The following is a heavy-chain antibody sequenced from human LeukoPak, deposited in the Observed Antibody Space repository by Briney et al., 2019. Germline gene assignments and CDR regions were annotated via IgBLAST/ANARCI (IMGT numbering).Heavy chain of an antibody. CDR1: EFIFSSYG. J-gene: IGHJ4*02. CDR3: AKEVTPGALLYGPFDY. D-gene: IGHD4-23*01. Sequence: PGGSLRLSCAASEFIFSSYGMSWVRQAPGKGLEWVSAISASGGGTYYADSVKGRFTISRDNSRNTLYLEMNSLRAEDTAIYYCAKEVTPGALLYGPFDYWGQETLVTVSS. CDR2: ISASGGGT. V-gene: IGHV3-23*01.